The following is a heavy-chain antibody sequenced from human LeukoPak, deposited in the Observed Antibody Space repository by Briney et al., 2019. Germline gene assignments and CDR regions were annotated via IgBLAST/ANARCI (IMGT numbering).Heavy chain of an antibody. CDR3: ASHGDCGGTNCLAFDV. D-gene: IGHD2-21*01. CDR1: GGSISSYF. Sequence: PSETLSLICTVSGGSISSYFWSWLRQPPGEGLEWIGFISSGGDTNYNPSLKSRVSISETTSKGQFSLELSSVTAADTAVYYCASHGDCGGTNCLAFDVWGQGAMVIVSS. CDR2: ISSGGDT. J-gene: IGHJ3*01. V-gene: IGHV4-4*09.